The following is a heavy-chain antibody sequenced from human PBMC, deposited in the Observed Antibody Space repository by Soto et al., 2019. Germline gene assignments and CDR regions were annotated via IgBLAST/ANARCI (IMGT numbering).Heavy chain of an antibody. CDR1: GFTFSSYA. J-gene: IGHJ6*02. Sequence: GGSLRLSCAASGFTFSSYAMHWVRQAPGKGLEWVAVISYDGSNKYYADSVKGRFTISRDNSKNTLYLQMNSLRPDDTAVYYCARDQATPGTGPYYYYYGMDVWGQGTTVTVSS. V-gene: IGHV3-30-3*01. CDR3: ARDQATPGTGPYYYYYGMDV. CDR2: ISYDGSNK. D-gene: IGHD5-12*01.